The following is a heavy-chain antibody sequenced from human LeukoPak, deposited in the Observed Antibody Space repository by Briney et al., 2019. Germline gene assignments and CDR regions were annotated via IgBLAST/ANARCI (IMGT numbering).Heavy chain of an antibody. J-gene: IGHJ5*02. Sequence: PSETLTLTCAVSGDSISSGDYWGWIRQPPGKGLELIGSIYHSGSTYYNPSLKSRVTISVDTSKNQFSLKLSSVTAADTAVYYCARHQITIFGVANNWFDPWGQGTLVTVSS. CDR2: IYHSGST. CDR1: GDSISSGDY. V-gene: IGHV4-38-2*01. D-gene: IGHD3-3*01. CDR3: ARHQITIFGVANNWFDP.